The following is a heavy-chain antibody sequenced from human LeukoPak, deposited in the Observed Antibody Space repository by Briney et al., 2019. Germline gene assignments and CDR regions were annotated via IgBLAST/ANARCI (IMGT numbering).Heavy chain of an antibody. CDR1: GYTFTSYG. V-gene: IGHV1-18*01. D-gene: IGHD3-10*01. CDR2: ISAYNGNT. CDR3: ARRFYYGSGSYSSTDY. Sequence: ASVKVSCKASGYTFTSYGISWVRQAPGQGLEWMGWISAYNGNTNYAQKLQGRATMTTDTSTSTAYMELRSLRSDDTAVYYCARRFYYGSGSYSSTDYWGQGTLVTVSS. J-gene: IGHJ4*02.